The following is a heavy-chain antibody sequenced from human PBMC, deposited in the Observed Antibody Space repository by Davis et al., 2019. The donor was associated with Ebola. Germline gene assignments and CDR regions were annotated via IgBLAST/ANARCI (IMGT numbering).Heavy chain of an antibody. D-gene: IGHD5-12*01. J-gene: IGHJ5*02. CDR3: AKLAEGFEGSLVATMFSWFDP. Sequence: PSETLSLTCAVSGGSISSSNWWSWVRQPPGKGLEWIGEIYHSGSTNYNPSLKSRVTISVDKSKNQFSLKLSSVTAADTAVYYCAKLAEGFEGSLVATMFSWFDPWGQGTLVTVSS. CDR2: IYHSGST. V-gene: IGHV4-4*02. CDR1: GGSISSSNW.